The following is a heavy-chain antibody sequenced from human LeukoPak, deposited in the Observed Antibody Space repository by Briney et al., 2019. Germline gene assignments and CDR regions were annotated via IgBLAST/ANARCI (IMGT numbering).Heavy chain of an antibody. CDR3: ARLHYYDSSGYPY. V-gene: IGHV4-34*01. D-gene: IGHD3-22*01. Sequence: SETLSLTCAVYGVSFSGYYWSWIRQPPGKGLEWIGEINHSGSTNYNPSLRSRVTISVDTSKNQFSLKLSSMTAADTAVYYCARLHYYDSSGYPYWGQGTLVTVSS. CDR2: INHSGST. J-gene: IGHJ4*02. CDR1: GVSFSGYY.